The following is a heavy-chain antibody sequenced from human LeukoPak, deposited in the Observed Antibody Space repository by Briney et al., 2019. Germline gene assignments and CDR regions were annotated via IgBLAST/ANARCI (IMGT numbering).Heavy chain of an antibody. Sequence: SMKVSCKASGGTFSSYAISWVRQAPGQGLEWMGGIIPIFGTANYAQKFQGRVTITADESTSTAYMELSSLRSEDTAVYYCARRPPQNYDILTGYSPHYYYYGMDVWGQGTTVTVSS. CDR3: ARRPPQNYDILTGYSPHYYYYGMDV. D-gene: IGHD3-9*01. CDR2: IIPIFGTA. J-gene: IGHJ6*02. CDR1: GGTFSSYA. V-gene: IGHV1-69*13.